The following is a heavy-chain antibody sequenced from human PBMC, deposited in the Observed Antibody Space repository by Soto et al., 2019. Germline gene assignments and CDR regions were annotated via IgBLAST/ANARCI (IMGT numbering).Heavy chain of an antibody. CDR1: GGSISSGGYS. CDR3: VRAYYDTFGYSLDP. CDR2: IYHSGST. D-gene: IGHD3-22*01. Sequence: SETLSLTCAVSGGSISSGGYSWSWIRQPPGKGLEWIGYIYHSGSTYYNTSLKSRVTISVDRSKNQFSLKLSSVTAADTAVYYCVRAYYDTFGYSLDPWGQGTLVTVSS. J-gene: IGHJ5*02. V-gene: IGHV4-30-2*02.